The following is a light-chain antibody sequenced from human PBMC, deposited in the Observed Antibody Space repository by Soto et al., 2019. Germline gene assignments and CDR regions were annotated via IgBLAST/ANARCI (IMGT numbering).Light chain of an antibody. J-gene: IGKJ3*01. CDR3: QLYGSSGT. Sequence: IVITEPPSTLSVSPEERSTLSCMASQSVSSSYLTWYHQKPCQAPRLLIYGASKRATGIPARFSGSVSGTDFTLRISRLMPEEIGVYCGQLYGSSGTFWPGTNVDIK. V-gene: IGKV3-20*01. CDR1: QSVSSSY. CDR2: GAS.